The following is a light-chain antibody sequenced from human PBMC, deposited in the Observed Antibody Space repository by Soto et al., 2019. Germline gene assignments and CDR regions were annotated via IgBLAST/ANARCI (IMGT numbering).Light chain of an antibody. CDR1: SSDIGGYNY. J-gene: IGLJ3*02. CDR2: GVS. V-gene: IGLV2-14*01. CDR3: SSYTSINTWV. Sequence: QSALTQPASVSGSPGQSITISCTGTSSDIGGYNYVSWYQQHPGKAPKLMIYGVSNRPPGISNRFSGSKSGDTASLTIFRLQAEDEADYYCSSYTSINTWVFGGGTKLTVL.